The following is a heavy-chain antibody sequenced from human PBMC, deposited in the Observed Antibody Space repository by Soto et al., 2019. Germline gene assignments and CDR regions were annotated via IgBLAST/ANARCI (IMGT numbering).Heavy chain of an antibody. V-gene: IGHV1-24*01. CDR1: GYTLTELS. Sequence: ASVKVSCKVSGYTLTELSMHWVRQAPGKGLEWMGGFDPEDGETIYAQKFQGRATMTEDTSTDTAYMELSSLRSEDTAVYYCATAFNSSPLLFDYWGQGTLVTVSS. CDR3: ATAFNSSPLLFDY. D-gene: IGHD6-6*01. CDR2: FDPEDGET. J-gene: IGHJ4*02.